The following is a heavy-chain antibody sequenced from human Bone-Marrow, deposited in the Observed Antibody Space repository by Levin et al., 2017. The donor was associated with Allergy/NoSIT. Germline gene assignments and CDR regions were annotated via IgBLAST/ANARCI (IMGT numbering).Heavy chain of an antibody. Sequence: KVSCKASGYSFNTYWIGWVRHMPGKGLEWMGIIYPGDSDTRYSPSFQGQVTISAEKSTTTAYLQWTSLRASDTAMYFCARLGNWNPYYFDNWGQGTLVTVSS. CDR2: IYPGDSDT. V-gene: IGHV5-51*01. J-gene: IGHJ4*02. D-gene: IGHD1-1*01. CDR1: GYSFNTYW. CDR3: ARLGNWNPYYFDN.